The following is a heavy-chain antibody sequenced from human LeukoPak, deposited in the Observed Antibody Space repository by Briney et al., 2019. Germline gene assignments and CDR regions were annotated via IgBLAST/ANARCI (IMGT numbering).Heavy chain of an antibody. CDR2: IYSGGST. Sequence: GGSLRLSCAASGFTVSSNYMSWVRQAPGKGLEWVSVIYSGGSTYYADSVKGRFTISTDNSKNTLYLQMNSLRAEDTAVYYCARVGYGDYGFDYWGQGTLVTVSS. CDR1: GFTVSSNY. D-gene: IGHD4-17*01. V-gene: IGHV3-66*01. CDR3: ARVGYGDYGFDY. J-gene: IGHJ4*02.